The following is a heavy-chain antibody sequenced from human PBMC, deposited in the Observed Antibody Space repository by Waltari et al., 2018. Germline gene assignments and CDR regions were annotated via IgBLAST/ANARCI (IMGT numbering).Heavy chain of an antibody. CDR2: IYTSGST. Sequence: QVQLQESGPGLVKPSQTLSLPCTVSGGSISSGSYYWSWIRQPAGKGLEWIGYIYTSGSTNYNPSLKSRVTISVDTSKNQFSLKLSSVTAADTAVYYCARSTTVNQNLPFDYWGQGTLVTVSS. V-gene: IGHV4-61*02. J-gene: IGHJ4*02. CDR1: GGSISSGSYY. CDR3: ARSTTVNQNLPFDY. D-gene: IGHD4-17*01.